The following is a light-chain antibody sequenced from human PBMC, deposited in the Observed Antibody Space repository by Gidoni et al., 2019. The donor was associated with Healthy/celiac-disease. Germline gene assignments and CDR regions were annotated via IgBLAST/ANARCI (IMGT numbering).Light chain of an antibody. CDR1: QGISSY. J-gene: IGKJ1*01. CDR3: QQYYSYPRT. V-gene: IGKV1-8*01. CDR2: AAS. Sequence: IRLTQSPSSLSASTGDRVTITCRASQGISSYLAWYQQKPGKAPKLLIYAASTLQSGVPSRFSGSGSGTDFTITISCLQSEDFATYYCQQYYSYPRTFGQGTKVEIK.